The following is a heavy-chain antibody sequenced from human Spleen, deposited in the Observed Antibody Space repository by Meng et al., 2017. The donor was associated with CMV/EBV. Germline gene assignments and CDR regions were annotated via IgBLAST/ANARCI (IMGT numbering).Heavy chain of an antibody. D-gene: IGHD3-22*01. CDR1: GLRFGDHA. CDR2: ISGSGGST. V-gene: IGHV3-23*01. J-gene: IGHJ4*02. Sequence: GGSLRLSCVASGLRFGDHAMNWVRQAPGKGLEWVSAISGSGGSTYYADSVKGRFTISRDNSKNTLYLQMNSLRAEDTAVYYCAKEGGITMIVVVIKGANFDYWGQGTLVTVSS. CDR3: AKEGGITMIVVVIKGANFDY.